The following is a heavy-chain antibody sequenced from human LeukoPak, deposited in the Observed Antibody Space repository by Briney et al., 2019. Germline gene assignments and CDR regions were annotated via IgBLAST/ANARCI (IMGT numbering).Heavy chain of an antibody. CDR3: ARRLYSSSTISATYYFDY. D-gene: IGHD6-6*01. V-gene: IGHV5-51*01. Sequence: GESLKISCKGSGYSFTSYWIGWVRLMPGKGLEWMGIIYPGDSDTRYSPSFQGQVTISADKSISTAYLQWSSLKASDTAMYYCARRLYSSSTISATYYFDYWGQGTLVTVSS. CDR2: IYPGDSDT. CDR1: GYSFTSYW. J-gene: IGHJ4*02.